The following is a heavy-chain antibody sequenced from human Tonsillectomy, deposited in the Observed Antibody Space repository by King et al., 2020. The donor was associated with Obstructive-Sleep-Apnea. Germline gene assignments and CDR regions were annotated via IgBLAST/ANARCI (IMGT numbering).Heavy chain of an antibody. D-gene: IGHD4-17*01. J-gene: IGHJ4*02. Sequence: VQLVESGGGVVQPGGSLRLSCAASGIVFRDYGIHWVRQAPGKGLEWVGVISYDGVNVYYGDSVKGRFTISRDNSKNTAYVEMNSLRAEDTAVYYCASVRRRLYGDFFVDYWGQGTLVTASS. CDR2: ISYDGVNV. V-gene: IGHV3-30*07. CDR3: ASVRRRLYGDFFVDY. CDR1: GIVFRDYG.